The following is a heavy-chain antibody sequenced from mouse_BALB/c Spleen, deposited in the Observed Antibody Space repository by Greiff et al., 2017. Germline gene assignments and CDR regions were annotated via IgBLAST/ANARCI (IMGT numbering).Heavy chain of an antibody. Sequence: EVMLVESGPGLVKPSQSLSLTCTVTGYSITSDYAWNWIRQFPGNKLEWMGYISYSGSTSYNPSLKSRISITRDTSKNQFFLQLNSVTTEDTATYYCARKNYGSSYEYFDVWGAGTTVTVSS. D-gene: IGHD1-1*01. CDR2: ISYSGST. CDR1: GYSITSDYA. V-gene: IGHV3-2*02. CDR3: ARKNYGSSYEYFDV. J-gene: IGHJ1*01.